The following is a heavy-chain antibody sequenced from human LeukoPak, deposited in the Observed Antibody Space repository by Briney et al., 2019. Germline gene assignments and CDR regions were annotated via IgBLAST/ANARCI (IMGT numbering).Heavy chain of an antibody. CDR2: ISSSSSYI. CDR1: GFTFSSYS. V-gene: IGHV3-21*01. J-gene: IGHJ4*02. CDR3: ARDLGETPYYDFWGGYYRSFDY. Sequence: GGSLRLSCAASGFTFSSYSMNWVRQAPGKGLEWVSSISSSSSYIYYADSVKGRFTISRDNAKNSLYLQMNSLRAEDTAVYYCARDLGETPYYDFWGGYYRSFDYWGQGTLVTVSS. D-gene: IGHD3-3*01.